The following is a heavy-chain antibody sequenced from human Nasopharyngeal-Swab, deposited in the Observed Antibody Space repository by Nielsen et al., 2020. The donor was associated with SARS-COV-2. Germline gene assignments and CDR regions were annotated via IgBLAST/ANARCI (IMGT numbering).Heavy chain of an antibody. V-gene: IGHV4-59*01. CDR2: IYYSGST. CDR1: GGSISSYY. CDR3: ARGPDAAGTYYYYYYYMDV. D-gene: IGHD6-13*01. J-gene: IGHJ6*03. Sequence: SETLSLTCTVFGGSISSYYWSWIRQPPGKGLEWIGYIYYSGSTNYNPSLKSRVTISVDTSKNQFSLKLSSVTAADTAVYYCARGPDAAGTYYYYYYYMDVWGKGTTVTVSS.